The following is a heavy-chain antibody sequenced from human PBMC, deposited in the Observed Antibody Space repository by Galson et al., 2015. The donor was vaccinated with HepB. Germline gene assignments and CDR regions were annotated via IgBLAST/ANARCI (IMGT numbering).Heavy chain of an antibody. V-gene: IGHV3-33*01. CDR3: VRGENRSGYRYDY. Sequence: SLRLSCAASGFRFNNYAMHWIRQGPGKGLEWLALIWSDSTDIIYADSVRGRFTISRDNSKNILYLGMNRLRADDTGVYFCVRGENRSGYRYDYWGQGAQVTVSS. D-gene: IGHD5-12*01. CDR1: GFRFNNYA. CDR2: IWSDSTDI. J-gene: IGHJ4*02.